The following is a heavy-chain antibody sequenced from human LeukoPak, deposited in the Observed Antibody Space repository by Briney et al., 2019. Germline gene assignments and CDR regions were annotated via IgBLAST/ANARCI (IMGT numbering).Heavy chain of an antibody. D-gene: IGHD3-3*01. J-gene: IGHJ3*02. CDR2: TSYHGSNK. CDR1: GFTSSSYA. CDR3: ARDGPYYDFWSGYYTYAFDI. Sequence: GGSLRLSCAASGFTSSSYAIHWVRQAPGKGLERVAVTSYHGSNKYYADSVKGRFTISRDNCKNTQYLQMNSLRAEDTAVYYCARDGPYYDFWSGYYTYAFDIWGQGTMVTVSS. V-gene: IGHV3-30-3*01.